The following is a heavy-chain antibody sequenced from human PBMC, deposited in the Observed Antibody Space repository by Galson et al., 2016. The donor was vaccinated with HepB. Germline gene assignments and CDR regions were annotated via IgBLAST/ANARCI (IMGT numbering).Heavy chain of an antibody. D-gene: IGHD3-10*01. J-gene: IGHJ5*01. V-gene: IGHV1-18*01. Sequence: SVKVSCKASGYTFINYGISWVRQAPGQGLEWMGWISTARGNTNYAQKFQGRLSMTGDPSTDTAYMELSSLRSDDTAMYFCAADLGMTGRAGVDSWGQGTPVTVSS. CDR1: GYTFINYG. CDR3: AADLGMTGRAGVDS. CDR2: ISTARGNT.